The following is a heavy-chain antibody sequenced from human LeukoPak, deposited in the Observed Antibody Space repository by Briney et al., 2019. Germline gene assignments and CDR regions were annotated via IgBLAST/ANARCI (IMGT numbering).Heavy chain of an antibody. D-gene: IGHD4-11*01. CDR1: GFTFDDYA. CDR3: ATYSSTYGYMDV. Sequence: GGPLRLSCAASGFTFDDYAMHWVRQAPGKGLEWVSGISWNSGSIGYADSVKGRFTISRDNAKNSVHLQMNSLRAEDTSVYYCATYSSTYGYMDVWGKGTTVTVSS. V-gene: IGHV3-9*01. CDR2: ISWNSGSI. J-gene: IGHJ6*03.